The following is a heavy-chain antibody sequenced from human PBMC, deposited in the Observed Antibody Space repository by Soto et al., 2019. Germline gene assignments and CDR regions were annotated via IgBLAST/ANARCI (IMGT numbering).Heavy chain of an antibody. D-gene: IGHD3-22*01. CDR1: GFTFSNAW. CDR3: TSSPSGSVYYYGMDV. Sequence: GGSLRLSCAASGFTFSNAWMNWVRQAPGKGLEWVGRIKSKTDGGTTDYAAPVKGRFTISRDDSKNTLYLQMNSLKTEDTAVYYCTSSPSGSVYYYGMDVWGQGTTVTVSS. V-gene: IGHV3-15*07. J-gene: IGHJ6*02. CDR2: IKSKTDGGTT.